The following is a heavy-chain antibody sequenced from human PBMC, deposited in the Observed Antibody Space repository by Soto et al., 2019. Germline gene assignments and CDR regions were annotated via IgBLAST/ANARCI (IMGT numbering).Heavy chain of an antibody. CDR1: GFTFSSYS. CDR2: ISSSSYI. CDR3: ARGGVLNHYYYYGMDV. D-gene: IGHD6-13*01. J-gene: IGHJ6*02. Sequence: GGSLRLSCAASGFTFSSYSMNWVRQAPGKGLEWVSSISSSSYIYYADSVKGRFTISRDNAKNSLYLQMSSLRAEDTAVYYCARGGVLNHYYYYGMDVWGQGTTVTVSS. V-gene: IGHV3-21*01.